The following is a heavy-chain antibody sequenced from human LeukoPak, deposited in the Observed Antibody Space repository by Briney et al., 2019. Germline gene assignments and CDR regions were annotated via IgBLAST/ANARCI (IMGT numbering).Heavy chain of an antibody. CDR1: GGSIRSYY. D-gene: IGHD3-3*01. CDR2: IYYSGST. J-gene: IGHJ5*02. V-gene: IGHV4-59*13. Sequence: SETLSLTCTVSGGSIRSYYWSWIRQPPGKGLEWIGYIYYSGSTNYNPSLKSRVTISVDTSKNQFSLKLSSLPAADTAVYYCAREDRDYDFWSGYPQYNWFDPWGQGTLVTVSS. CDR3: AREDRDYDFWSGYPQYNWFDP.